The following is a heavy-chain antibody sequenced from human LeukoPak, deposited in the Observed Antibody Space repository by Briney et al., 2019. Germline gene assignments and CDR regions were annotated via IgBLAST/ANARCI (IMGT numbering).Heavy chain of an antibody. V-gene: IGHV4-61*02. CDR2: IYTSGST. CDR1: GGSISSGSYY. Sequence: SETLSLTCTVSGGSISSGSYYWSWIRQPAGKGLEWIGRIYTSGSTNYNPSLKSRVTISVDTSKNQFSLKLSSVTAADTAVYYCARARIPAGGVDYWGQGTLVTVSS. D-gene: IGHD2-2*01. CDR3: ARARIPAGGVDY. J-gene: IGHJ4*02.